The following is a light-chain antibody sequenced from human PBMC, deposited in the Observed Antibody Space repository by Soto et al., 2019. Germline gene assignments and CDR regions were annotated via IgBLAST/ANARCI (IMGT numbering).Light chain of an antibody. V-gene: IGLV2-14*01. CDR2: EVP. Sequence: QSALTQPASVSGSPGQSITISCTGTNRDVGSYNFVSWYQQHPGEAPKLIISEVPNRPSGVSYRFSGSKSGNTASLTISGLQAEDEADYYCSSYTTTSTLVFGGGTKLTVL. J-gene: IGLJ3*02. CDR3: SSYTTTSTLV. CDR1: NRDVGSYNF.